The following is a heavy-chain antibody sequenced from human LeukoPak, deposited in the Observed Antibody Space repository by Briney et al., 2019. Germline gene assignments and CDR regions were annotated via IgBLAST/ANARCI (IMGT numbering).Heavy chain of an antibody. CDR2: ISAYNGNT. Sequence: ASVKVSCKASGYTFTSYGICWVRQAPEQGLEWMGWISAYNGNTDYAQKLQGRVTMTTDTSTSTAYMELRSLRSDDTAVYYCARAPNYSSSAVLDYYYYYMDVWGKGTTVTVSS. CDR1: GYTFTSYG. CDR3: ARAPNYSSSAVLDYYYYYMDV. J-gene: IGHJ6*03. V-gene: IGHV1-18*01. D-gene: IGHD6-13*01.